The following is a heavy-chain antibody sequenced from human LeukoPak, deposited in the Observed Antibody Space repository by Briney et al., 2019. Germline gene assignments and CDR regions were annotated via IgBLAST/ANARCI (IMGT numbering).Heavy chain of an antibody. CDR2: IFSRRESI. J-gene: IGHJ4*02. CDR1: GFTFGAYT. D-gene: IGHD2-2*01. Sequence: GGSLRLSCAASGFTFGAYTMNWVRQAPGKGLEWVTCIFSRRESILYADSVKGRFTISRDNAKNSLYLQMDSLRAEDTAVYYCARDFLHSSTSRPFDYWGQGTLVTVSS. V-gene: IGHV3-21*01. CDR3: ARDFLHSSTSRPFDY.